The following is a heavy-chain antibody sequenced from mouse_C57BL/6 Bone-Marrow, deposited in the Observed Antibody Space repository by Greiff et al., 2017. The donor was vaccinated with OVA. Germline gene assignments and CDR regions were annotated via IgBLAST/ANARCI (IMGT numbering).Heavy chain of an antibody. D-gene: IGHD2-1*01. CDR2: IYPGDGDT. CDR3: AREKKSIYYGMYYAMDY. V-gene: IGHV1-82*01. J-gene: IGHJ4*01. Sequence: QVQLQQSGPELVKPGASVKISCKASGYAFSSSWMNWVKQRPGKGLEWIGRIYPGDGDTNYNGKFKGKATLTADKSSSTAYMQLSSLTSEDSAVYFCAREKKSIYYGMYYAMDYWGQGTSVTVSS. CDR1: GYAFSSSW.